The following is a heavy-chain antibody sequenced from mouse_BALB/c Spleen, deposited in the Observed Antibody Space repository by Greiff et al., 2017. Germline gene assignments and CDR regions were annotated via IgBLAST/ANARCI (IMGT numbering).Heavy chain of an antibody. V-gene: IGHV5-15*02. Sequence: EVMLVESGGGLVQPGGSRKLSCAASGFTFSDYGMAWVRQAPGKGPEWVAFISNLAYSIYYADTVTGRFTISRENAKNTLYLEMSSLRSEDTAMYYCARDRGVTTGYAMDYWGQGTSVTVSS. J-gene: IGHJ4*01. CDR1: GFTFSDYG. CDR3: ARDRGVTTGYAMDY. D-gene: IGHD1-1*01. CDR2: ISNLAYSI.